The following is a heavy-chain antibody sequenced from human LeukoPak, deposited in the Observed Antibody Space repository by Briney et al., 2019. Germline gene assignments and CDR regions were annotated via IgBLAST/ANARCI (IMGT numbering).Heavy chain of an antibody. CDR1: GGTFSTYA. J-gene: IGHJ5*02. V-gene: IGHV1-69*13. CDR3: AREGQGSTGWHNWLDP. CDR2: SIPIAGTA. D-gene: IGHD6-19*01. Sequence: SVKVSCKASGGTFSTYAISWVRQAPGQGLEWVGGSIPIAGTATYAQKFQGRVTITADESTTTAYMELRGLRSEDTAMYYCAREGQGSTGWHNWLDPWGRGTLVTVSS.